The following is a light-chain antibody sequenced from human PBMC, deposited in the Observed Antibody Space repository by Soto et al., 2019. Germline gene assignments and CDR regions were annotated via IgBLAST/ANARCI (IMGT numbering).Light chain of an antibody. CDR2: EAS. J-gene: IGKJ4*01. CDR3: QQRTDRVT. CDR1: QSVSSY. Sequence: EIVLTQSPATLSLSPGERATLSCRASQSVSSYLAWYQQKPGQAPRLLIYEASNRATGIPARFSGSWSGTDFTLTIISLEPEDFAVYDCQQRTDRVTFGGWTKVDI. V-gene: IGKV3-11*01.